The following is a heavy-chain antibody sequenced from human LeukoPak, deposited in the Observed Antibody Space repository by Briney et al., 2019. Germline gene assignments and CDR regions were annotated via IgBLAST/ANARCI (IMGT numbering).Heavy chain of an antibody. CDR3: AKGPLRYFDWLLGEAFDI. Sequence: GSLRLSCAASGFTFSSYAMSWVRQAPGKGLEWVSAISGSGGSTYYADSVKGRFTISRDNSKNTLYLQMNSLRAEDTAVYYCAKGPLRYFDWLLGEAFDIWGQGTMVTVSS. CDR1: GFTFSSYA. D-gene: IGHD3-9*01. J-gene: IGHJ3*02. CDR2: ISGSGGST. V-gene: IGHV3-23*01.